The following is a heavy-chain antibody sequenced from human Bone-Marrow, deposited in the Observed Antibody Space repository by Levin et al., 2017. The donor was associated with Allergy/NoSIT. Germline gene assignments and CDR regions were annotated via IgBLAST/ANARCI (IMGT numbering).Heavy chain of an antibody. J-gene: IGHJ2*01. CDR1: RFTFNQYG. CDR3: AKDRGSDWYFDL. Sequence: QTGGSLRLSCAASRFTFNQYGMHWVRQAPGKGLEWVAVISYDGSQKYYADSVKGRFNISRDNSKKMVYLQMSSLRAVDTAVYYCAKDRGSDWYFDLWGRGTLVTVSS. CDR2: ISYDGSQK. V-gene: IGHV3-30*18.